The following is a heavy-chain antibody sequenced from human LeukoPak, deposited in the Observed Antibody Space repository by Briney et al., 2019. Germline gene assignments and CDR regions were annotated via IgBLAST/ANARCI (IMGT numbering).Heavy chain of an antibody. J-gene: IGHJ4*02. CDR2: ISYSGST. CDR3: ARAGRGSYDRSGYYDY. CDR1: GGSISSYY. D-gene: IGHD3-22*01. V-gene: IGHV4-59*12. Sequence: SETLSLTCTVSGGSISSYYWSWIRQPPGKGLEWIGYISYSGSTNYNPSLKSRVTISLDTPKNQFSLNLSSVTAADTAVYYCARAGRGSYDRSGYYDYWGQGTLVTVSS.